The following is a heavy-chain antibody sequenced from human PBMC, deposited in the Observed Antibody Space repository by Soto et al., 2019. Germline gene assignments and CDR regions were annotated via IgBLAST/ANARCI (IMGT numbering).Heavy chain of an antibody. Sequence: QVQLQESGPGLVKPSQTLSLTCTVSGGSISSGGYYWSWIRQHPGKGLEWIGYIYYSGSTYYNPSLKSRVTLSVDTSKNQFSLKLSSVTAADTAVYYCARGVTMVRGVIHTPYFDYWGQGTLVTGSS. J-gene: IGHJ4*02. D-gene: IGHD3-10*01. CDR1: GGSISSGGYY. CDR3: ARGVTMVRGVIHTPYFDY. CDR2: IYYSGST. V-gene: IGHV4-31*03.